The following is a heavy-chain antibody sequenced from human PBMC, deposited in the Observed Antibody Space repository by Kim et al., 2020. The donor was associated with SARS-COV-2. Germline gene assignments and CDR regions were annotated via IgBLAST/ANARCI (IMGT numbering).Heavy chain of an antibody. D-gene: IGHD3-3*01. J-gene: IGHJ4*02. CDR3: ARAITFFGVVITFDF. Sequence: PSLKGRVTISVDKSKTQFSLKLSSVTAADTAVYYCARAITFFGVVITFDFWGQGTLVTVSS. V-gene: IGHV4-4*02.